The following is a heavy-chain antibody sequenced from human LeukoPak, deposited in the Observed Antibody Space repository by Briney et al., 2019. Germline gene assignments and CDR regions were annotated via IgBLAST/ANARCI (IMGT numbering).Heavy chain of an antibody. CDR1: GFTFSSYW. V-gene: IGHV3-74*01. CDR2: INSDGSST. J-gene: IGHJ4*02. CDR3: ARDLKSPSDTNIAIDY. Sequence: GGSLRLSCAASGFTFSSYWMHWVRQTPGKGLVWVSRINSDGSSTVSADSVKGRFTISRDNAMNTLYLQMNSLRAEDTAVYYCARDLKSPSDTNIAIDYWGQGTLVTVSS.